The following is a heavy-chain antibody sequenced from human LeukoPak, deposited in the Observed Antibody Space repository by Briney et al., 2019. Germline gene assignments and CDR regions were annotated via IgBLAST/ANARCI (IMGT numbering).Heavy chain of an antibody. J-gene: IGHJ4*02. CDR2: IKTKTDGVTT. Sequence: PGGSLRLSCAASGFTFSNAWMSWVRQAPGKGLEWVGRIKTKTDGVTTDYAAPVKGRFTISRDDSKNTLYLQMNSLKTEDTAVYFCTTGPLRITMIVVDSWGQGTLVTVSS. D-gene: IGHD3-22*01. V-gene: IGHV3-15*01. CDR3: TTGPLRITMIVVDS. CDR1: GFTFSNAW.